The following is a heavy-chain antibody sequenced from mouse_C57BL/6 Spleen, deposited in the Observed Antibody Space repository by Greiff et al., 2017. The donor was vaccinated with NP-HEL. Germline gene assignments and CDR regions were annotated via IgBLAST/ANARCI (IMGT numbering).Heavy chain of an antibody. CDR1: GYTFTDYY. V-gene: IGHV1-26*01. CDR2: INPNNGGT. J-gene: IGHJ2*01. Sequence: EVQLQQSGPELVKPGASVKISCKASGYTFTDYYMNWVKQSHGKSLEWIGDINPNNGGTSYNQKFKGKATLTVDKSSSTAYMELRSLTSEDSAVYYCARPSYGNYFDYWGQGTTLTVSS. D-gene: IGHD2-10*01. CDR3: ARPSYGNYFDY.